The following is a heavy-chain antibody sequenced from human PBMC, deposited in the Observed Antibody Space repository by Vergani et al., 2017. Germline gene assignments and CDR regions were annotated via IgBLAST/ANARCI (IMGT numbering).Heavy chain of an antibody. Sequence: EVQLLESGGGLVQPGGSLRLSCAASGFTFSSYAMSWVRQAPGKGLEWVSAISGSGGSTYYADSVKGRFTISRDNSKNTLYLQMNSLRAEDTAVYYCANVRITIFGVVEGEDYWGQGTLVTGSS. J-gene: IGHJ4*02. CDR2: ISGSGGST. D-gene: IGHD3-3*01. CDR1: GFTFSSYA. V-gene: IGHV3-23*01. CDR3: ANVRITIFGVVEGEDY.